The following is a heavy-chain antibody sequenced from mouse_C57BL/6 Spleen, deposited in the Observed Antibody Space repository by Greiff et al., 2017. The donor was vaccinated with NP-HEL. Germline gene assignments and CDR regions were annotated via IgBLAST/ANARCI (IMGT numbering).Heavy chain of an antibody. CDR2: INPSSGYT. Sequence: QVQLQQSGAELARPGASVKMSCKASGYTFTSYTMHWVKTRPGQGLEWIGYINPSSGYTKYNQKFKDKATLTADKSSSTAYMQLSSLTSEDSAVYYCARATTVVATNDWGQGTTLTVSS. D-gene: IGHD1-1*01. J-gene: IGHJ2*01. CDR1: GYTFTSYT. V-gene: IGHV1-4*01. CDR3: ARATTVVATND.